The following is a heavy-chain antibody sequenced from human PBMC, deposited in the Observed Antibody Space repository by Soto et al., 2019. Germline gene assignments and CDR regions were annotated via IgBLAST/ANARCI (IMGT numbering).Heavy chain of an antibody. V-gene: IGHV6-1*01. CDR3: AREKAFYGSGSYRNYYYYGMDV. J-gene: IGHJ6*02. Sequence: QTRSLTCVISGYSVSSNSAAWNLIRQSPSRGLEWLGRTYYRSKWYNDHAVSVKSRITINPDTSKNQFSLQLNSVTPEDTAVYYCAREKAFYGSGSYRNYYYYGMDVWGQGTTVTVSS. D-gene: IGHD3-10*01. CDR2: TYYRSKWYN. CDR1: GYSVSSNSAA.